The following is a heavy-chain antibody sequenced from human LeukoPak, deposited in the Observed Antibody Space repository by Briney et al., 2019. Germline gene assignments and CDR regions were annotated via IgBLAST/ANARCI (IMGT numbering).Heavy chain of an antibody. J-gene: IGHJ4*02. V-gene: IGHV3-23*01. CDR3: AKDGLDGRGYYYFDY. CDR2: FSSSGST. CDR1: GFTFSRYT. Sequence: GGSLRLTCAASGFTFSRYTMNWVRPAPGKGLEWVYVFSSSGSTHYADSVKGRFTISRDNSKNTLYLQMSSLRAEDTAVYYCAKDGLDGRGYYYFDYWGQGTLVTVSS. D-gene: IGHD3-22*01.